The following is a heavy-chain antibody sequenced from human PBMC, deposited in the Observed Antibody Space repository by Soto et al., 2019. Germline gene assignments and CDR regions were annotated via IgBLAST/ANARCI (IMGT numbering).Heavy chain of an antibody. Sequence: QVQLVQSGAEMKKPGASVRVSCKASGYTFPNYNINWVRQAPGQGLEWMGWITAGNGNTNYAQRLQGRFTMTTDTSTTTAYMDLRSLRSDDTAVYYCASLTLAVTAAGWWWTLDNWGQGTLITVSS. CDR1: GYTFPNYN. V-gene: IGHV1-18*01. J-gene: IGHJ4*02. CDR2: ITAGNGNT. CDR3: ASLTLAVTAAGWWWTLDN. D-gene: IGHD2-21*01.